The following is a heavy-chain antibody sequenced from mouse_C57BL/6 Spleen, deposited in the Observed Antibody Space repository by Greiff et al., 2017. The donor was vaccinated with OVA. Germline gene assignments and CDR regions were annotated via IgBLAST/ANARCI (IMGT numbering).Heavy chain of an antibody. CDR3: ASGGLRLTYYAMDY. CDR1: GYAFSSYW. Sequence: VQLQPSGAELVKPGASVKISCKASGYAFSSYWMNWVKQRPGKGLEWIGQIYPGDGDTNYNGKFKGKATLTADKSSSTAYMQLSSLTSEDSAVYFCASGGLRLTYYAMDYWGQGTSVTVSS. J-gene: IGHJ4*01. CDR2: IYPGDGDT. D-gene: IGHD2-4*01. V-gene: IGHV1-80*01.